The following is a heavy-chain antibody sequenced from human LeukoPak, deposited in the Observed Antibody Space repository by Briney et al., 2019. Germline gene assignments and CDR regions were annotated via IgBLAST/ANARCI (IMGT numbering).Heavy chain of an antibody. D-gene: IGHD3-10*01. CDR1: GYTFTSYY. V-gene: IGHV1-46*01. CDR2: INPSGGST. Sequence: GASVKVSCKASGYTFTSYYMHWVRQAPGQGLEWMGIINPSGGSTSYAQKFQGRVTMTRDTSTSTVYMELSSLRSEDTAVHYCARDSMVRGVIIPTGYYGMDVWGKGTTVTVSS. J-gene: IGHJ6*04. CDR3: ARDSMVRGVIIPTGYYGMDV.